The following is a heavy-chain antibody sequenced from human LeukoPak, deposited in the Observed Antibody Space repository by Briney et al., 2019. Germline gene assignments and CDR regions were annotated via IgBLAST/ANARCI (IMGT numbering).Heavy chain of an antibody. CDR1: GFTFSTFD. J-gene: IGHJ4*02. V-gene: IGHV3-13*01. CDR2: IATAADT. Sequence: PGGSLRLSCPAAGFTFSTFDMHWVRQSTGKGLEWVSAIATAADTYYLGSVKGRFTIPRENAKNSLSRQMDSLRVGDTAVYFCAKALTSGDLYFDYCGQGTLGTVS. CDR3: AKALTSGDLYFDY. D-gene: IGHD4-17*01.